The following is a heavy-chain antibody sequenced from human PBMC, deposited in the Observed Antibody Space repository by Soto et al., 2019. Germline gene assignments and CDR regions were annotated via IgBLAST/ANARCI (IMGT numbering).Heavy chain of an antibody. CDR1: GGTLSNYA. CDR3: AERTGSDVNGPAY. Sequence: GGSRRLSWAGSGGTLSNYAMNWGRHAPGKGVEWVSTISGSGGSPYYADSVKGRFTISRDNSRDTLYLQMSSLRADDTAVYYCAERTGSDVNGPAYWGQGTLVPVSS. CDR2: ISGSGGSP. D-gene: IGHD2-8*01. V-gene: IGHV3-23*01. J-gene: IGHJ4*02.